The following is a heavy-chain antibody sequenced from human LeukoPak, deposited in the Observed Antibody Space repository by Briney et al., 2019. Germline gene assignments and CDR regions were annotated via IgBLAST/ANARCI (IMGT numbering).Heavy chain of an antibody. CDR2: INHSGST. J-gene: IGHJ3*02. D-gene: IGHD3-9*01. CDR1: GGSFSGYY. Sequence: SETLSLTCAVYGGSFSGYYWSWIRQPPGKGLEWIGEINHSGSTNYNPSLKSRVTISVDTSKNQFSLKLSSVTAADTAVYYCARGADILTGLDAFDIWGQGTMVTVSS. V-gene: IGHV4-34*01. CDR3: ARGADILTGLDAFDI.